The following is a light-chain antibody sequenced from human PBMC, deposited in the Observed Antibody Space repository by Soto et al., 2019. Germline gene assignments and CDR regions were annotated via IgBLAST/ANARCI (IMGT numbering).Light chain of an antibody. CDR1: SANLARNS. Sequence: QSVLTQPPSASGSPGQNVTISCSGSSANLARNSVNWYQQFPGMAPKLLIHKTDQRPSGVPDRFSGSKSGTSASLAITGLQSEDEGDYYCASWDDSLNIWVFGGGTKVTVL. CDR2: KTD. V-gene: IGLV1-44*01. CDR3: ASWDDSLNIWV. J-gene: IGLJ3*02.